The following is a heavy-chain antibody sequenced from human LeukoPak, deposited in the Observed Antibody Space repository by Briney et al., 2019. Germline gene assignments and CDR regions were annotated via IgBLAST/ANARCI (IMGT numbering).Heavy chain of an antibody. Sequence: GGSLRLSCAASRFTFSSYGIHWVRQAPGKGLEWVAFIRFDATDKYYADSVKGRFTISRDNSRNTVYLEMNSLRAEDTAVYYCAKSPYRGGSSWTEFDYWGQGTLVTVSS. V-gene: IGHV3-30*02. CDR2: IRFDATDK. D-gene: IGHD6-13*01. CDR3: AKSPYRGGSSWTEFDY. J-gene: IGHJ4*02. CDR1: RFTFSSYG.